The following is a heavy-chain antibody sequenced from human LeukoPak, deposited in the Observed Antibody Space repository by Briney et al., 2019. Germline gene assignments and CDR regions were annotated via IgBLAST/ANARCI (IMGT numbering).Heavy chain of an antibody. Sequence: WASVKVSCKTSGYTFTSYGISWVRQAPGQGLEWMGWISGYNGYTKSVQNLQGRVTMTRDTSISTAYMELSRLRSDDTAMYYCARWESVCSSANCYGEPFDYWGQGTLVTVSS. J-gene: IGHJ4*02. CDR1: GYTFTSYG. D-gene: IGHD2-2*01. CDR3: ARWESVCSSANCYGEPFDY. CDR2: ISGYNGYT. V-gene: IGHV1-18*01.